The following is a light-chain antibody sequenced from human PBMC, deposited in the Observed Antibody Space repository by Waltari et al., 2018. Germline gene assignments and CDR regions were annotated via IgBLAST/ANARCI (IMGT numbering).Light chain of an antibody. CDR2: DVS. J-gene: IGLJ2*01. V-gene: IGLV2-14*01. Sequence: QSALTQPASVSGSRGQSLTISCSGTNTDVGSYKYVSWYQQYSDKAPKLLIYDVSKRPSGVSNRFSGSKSGSTASLTISGLRAEDEDDYYCSSSGTSSVVVFGGGTKLTVL. CDR3: SSSGTSSVVV. CDR1: NTDVGSYKY.